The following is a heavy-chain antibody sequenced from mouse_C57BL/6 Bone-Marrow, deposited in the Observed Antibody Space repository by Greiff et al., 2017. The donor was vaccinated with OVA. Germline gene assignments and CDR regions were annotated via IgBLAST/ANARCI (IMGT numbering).Heavy chain of an antibody. Sequence: QVQLQQPGAELVKPGASVKLSCKASGYTFTSYWMHWVKQRPGQGLEWIGMIHPNSGSTNYNEKFKSKATLTVDKSSSTAYMQLSSLTSEDSAVYYCQSQIYYYGSSFYFDYWGQGTTLTVSS. V-gene: IGHV1-64*01. CDR1: GYTFTSYW. CDR2: IHPNSGST. J-gene: IGHJ2*01. CDR3: QSQIYYYGSSFYFDY. D-gene: IGHD1-1*01.